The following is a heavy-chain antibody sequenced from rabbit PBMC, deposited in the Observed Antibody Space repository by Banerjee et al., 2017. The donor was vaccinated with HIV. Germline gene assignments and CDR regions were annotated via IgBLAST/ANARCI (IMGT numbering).Heavy chain of an antibody. CDR3: EKHTYGYVGYAYASFNL. J-gene: IGHJ4*01. CDR2: IYPDYGST. Sequence: QEQLVESGGSLVTLGGSLKLSCKASELDFTSSGISWVRQAPGKGLEWIAYIYPDYGSTDYASWVNGRFTISLDNAQNTVFLQMTSLTAADTATYFCEKHTYGYVGYAYASFNLWGPGTLVTVS. D-gene: IGHD6-1*01. V-gene: IGHV1S47*01. CDR1: ELDFTSSG.